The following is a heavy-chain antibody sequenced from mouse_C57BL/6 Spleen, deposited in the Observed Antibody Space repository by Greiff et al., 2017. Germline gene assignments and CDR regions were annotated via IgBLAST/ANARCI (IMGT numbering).Heavy chain of an antibody. J-gene: IGHJ3*01. Sequence: VQLQQSGPELVKPGASVKISCKASGYTFTDYYMNWVKQSHGKSLEWIGDINPNNGGTSYNQKFKGKATLTVDKSSSTAYMELRSLTSEDSAVYYCARGEGYYYGSSYFAYWGQGTLVTVSA. CDR2: INPNNGGT. CDR1: GYTFTDYY. D-gene: IGHD1-1*01. CDR3: ARGEGYYYGSSYFAY. V-gene: IGHV1-26*01.